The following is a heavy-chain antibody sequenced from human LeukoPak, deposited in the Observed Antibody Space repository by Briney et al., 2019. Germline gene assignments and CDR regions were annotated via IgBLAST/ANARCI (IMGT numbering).Heavy chain of an antibody. CDR1: GYTFTSYA. D-gene: IGHD3-22*01. CDR2: INAGNGNT. J-gene: IGHJ5*02. V-gene: IGHV1-3*01. Sequence: ASVKVSCKASGYTFTSYAMHWVRQAPGQRLERMGWINAGNGNTKYSQKFQGRVTITRDTSASTAYMELSSLRSEDTAVYYCARDYYDSSGYHNWFDPWGQGTLVTVSS. CDR3: ARDYYDSSGYHNWFDP.